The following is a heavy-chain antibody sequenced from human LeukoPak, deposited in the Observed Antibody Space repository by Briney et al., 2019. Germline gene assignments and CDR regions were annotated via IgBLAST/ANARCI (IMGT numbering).Heavy chain of an antibody. CDR1: GGTFSRYA. CDR2: IIPILGIA. V-gene: IGHV1-69*04. D-gene: IGHD2-2*01. J-gene: IGHJ5*02. CDR3: ARDRDIVVVPAATWFDP. Sequence: SVKVSCKASGGTFSRYAISWVRQAPGQGLEWMGRIIPILGIAHYAQKFQGRVTITADKSTSTAYMELSSLRSEDTAVYYCARDRDIVVVPAATWFDPWGQGTLVTVSS.